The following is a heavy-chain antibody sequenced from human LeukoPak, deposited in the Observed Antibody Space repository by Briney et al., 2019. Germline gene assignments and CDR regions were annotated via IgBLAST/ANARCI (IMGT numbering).Heavy chain of an antibody. CDR3: ARAGRITMIVVVIGGARTGAFDI. CDR1: GGSFSGYY. D-gene: IGHD3-22*01. J-gene: IGHJ3*02. V-gene: IGHV4-34*01. Sequence: SETLSLTCAVYGGSFSGYYWSWIRQPPGKGLEWIGEINHSGSTNYNPSLKSRVTISVDTSKNQFSLKLSSVTATDTAVYYCARAGRITMIVVVIGGARTGAFDIWGQGTMVTVSS. CDR2: INHSGST.